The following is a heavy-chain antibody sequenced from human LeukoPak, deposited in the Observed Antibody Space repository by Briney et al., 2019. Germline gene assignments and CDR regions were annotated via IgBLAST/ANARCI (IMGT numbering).Heavy chain of an antibody. CDR2: IYHSRST. J-gene: IGHJ4*02. D-gene: IGHD6-19*01. V-gene: IGHV4-38-2*01. CDR3: VRPRQWLVEIDY. CDR1: GYSISSGYY. Sequence: SETLSLTCAVSGYSISSGYYWGWIRQPPGKGLEWIGGIYHSRSTYYNPSLRSGVTISVDTSKNQFSPKLTSVTDADTAVYYCVRPRQWLVEIDYWGQGALVTVSS.